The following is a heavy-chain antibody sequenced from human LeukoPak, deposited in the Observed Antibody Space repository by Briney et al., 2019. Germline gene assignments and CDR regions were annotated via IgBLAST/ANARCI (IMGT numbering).Heavy chain of an antibody. V-gene: IGHV3-66*01. D-gene: IGHD3-22*01. CDR1: GFTVRNNY. J-gene: IGHJ4*02. Sequence: GGSLRLSCADSGFTVRNNYMSWVRQAPGQGLEWVSVIYGGGSTFYADSVKGRFTISRDNSQNTLYLQMNSLRAEDMALYYCARDRYYDTSGYLYNDYWGQGTLVTVSS. CDR2: IYGGGST. CDR3: ARDRYYDTSGYLYNDY.